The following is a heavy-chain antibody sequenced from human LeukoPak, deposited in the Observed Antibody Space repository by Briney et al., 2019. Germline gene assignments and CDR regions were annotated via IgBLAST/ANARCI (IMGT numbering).Heavy chain of an antibody. CDR3: ARDSDHLAFDL. CDR2: IWYDGSNK. V-gene: IGHV3-33*01. Sequence: GGSLRLSCAASGFTFSSYGMHWVRQAPGKGLEWVAVIWYDGSNKYYADSVKGRFTISRDNSKNTLYLQMNSLGAEDTAVYYCARDSDHLAFDLWGRGTLVTVSS. CDR1: GFTFSSYG. J-gene: IGHJ2*01. D-gene: IGHD1-14*01.